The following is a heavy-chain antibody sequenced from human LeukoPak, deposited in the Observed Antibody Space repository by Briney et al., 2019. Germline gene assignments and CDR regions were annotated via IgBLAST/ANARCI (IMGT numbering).Heavy chain of an antibody. Sequence: SETLSLTCAVSGGSISSSNWWSWIRQPPGKGLEWIGEIYHSGSTNYNPSLKSRVTISVDKSKTQFSLKLSSVTAADTAVYYCARDSRRVRGYNWFDPWGQGTLVTVSS. CDR3: ARDSRRVRGYNWFDP. CDR1: GGSISSSNW. J-gene: IGHJ5*02. V-gene: IGHV4-4*02. D-gene: IGHD3-10*01. CDR2: IYHSGST.